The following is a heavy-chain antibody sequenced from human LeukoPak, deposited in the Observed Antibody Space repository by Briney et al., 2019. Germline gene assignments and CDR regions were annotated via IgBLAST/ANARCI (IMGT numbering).Heavy chain of an antibody. CDR3: ARGGRIFPFRGFTRYYYYMDV. J-gene: IGHJ6*03. CDR2: INPSGGST. D-gene: IGHD3-16*01. CDR1: GYTFTGYY. V-gene: IGHV1-46*01. Sequence: ASVKVSCKASGYTFTGYYMHWVRQAPGQGLEWMGIINPSGGSTSYAQKFQGRVTMTRDMSTSTVYMELSSLRSEDTAVYYCARGGRIFPFRGFTRYYYYMDVWGKGTTVTVSS.